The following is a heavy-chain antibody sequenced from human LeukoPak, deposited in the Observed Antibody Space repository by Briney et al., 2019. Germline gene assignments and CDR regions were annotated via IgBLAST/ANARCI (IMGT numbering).Heavy chain of an antibody. J-gene: IGHJ2*01. V-gene: IGHV3-48*04. CDR3: AREGGLGWYLDL. CDR1: GFTFSSYS. D-gene: IGHD3-16*01. Sequence: GGSLRLSCAASGFTFSSYSMNWVRQAPGRGLEWLSYISRSAGTIYYADSVKGRFTISRDNAKNSLYLQMNSLRGEDTAVYYCAREGGLGWYLDLWGRGNLITVSS. CDR2: ISRSAGTI.